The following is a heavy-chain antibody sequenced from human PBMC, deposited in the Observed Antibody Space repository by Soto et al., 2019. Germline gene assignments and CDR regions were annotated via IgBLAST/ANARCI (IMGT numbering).Heavy chain of an antibody. D-gene: IGHD7-27*01. V-gene: IGHV4-30-4*01. CDR3: PRGPSGDNLHY. J-gene: IGHJ4*02. CDR2: IFDSGTT. CDR1: GGSLTSDYAC. Sequence: ASETLSLTCTVSGGSLTSDYACWRWIRQPPGEGLEWIGHIFDSGTTYTNPSLRSQVAISLDTSKNHFSLTLSSVTAADTAVYYCPRGPSGDNLHYCGQGALVTVSS.